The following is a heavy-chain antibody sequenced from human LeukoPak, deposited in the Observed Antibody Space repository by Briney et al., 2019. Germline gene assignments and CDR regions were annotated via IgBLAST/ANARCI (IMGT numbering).Heavy chain of an antibody. CDR3: ARGYSQLLWFGEPYYFDY. CDR2: INHSGST. V-gene: IGHV4-34*01. J-gene: IGHJ4*02. D-gene: IGHD3-10*01. CDR1: GGSFSGYY. Sequence: PSETLSLTCAVYGGSFSGYYWSWIRQPPGKGLEWIGEINHSGSTNYNPSLKSRVTISVDTSKNQFSLKLSSVTAADTAVYYCARGYSQLLWFGEPYYFDYWGQGTLVTVSS.